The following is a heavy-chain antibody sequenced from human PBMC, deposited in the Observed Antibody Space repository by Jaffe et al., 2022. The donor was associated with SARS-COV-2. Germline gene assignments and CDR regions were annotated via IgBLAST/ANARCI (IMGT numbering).Heavy chain of an antibody. V-gene: IGHV4-31*03. Sequence: QVQLQESGPGLVKPSQTLSLTCTVSGGSISSGGYYWSWIRQHPGKGLEWIGYIYYSGSTYYNPSLKSRVTISVDTSKNQFSLKLSSVTAADTAVYYCARDRREYDSSGYPTRYYGMDVWGQGTTVTVSS. D-gene: IGHD3-22*01. CDR2: IYYSGST. CDR3: ARDRREYDSSGYPTRYYGMDV. CDR1: GGSISSGGYY. J-gene: IGHJ6*02.